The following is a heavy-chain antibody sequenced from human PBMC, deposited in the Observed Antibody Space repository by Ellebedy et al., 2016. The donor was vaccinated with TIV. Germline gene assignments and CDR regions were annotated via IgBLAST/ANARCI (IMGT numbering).Heavy chain of an antibody. CDR3: ARDMGWGNERINDAFDI. D-gene: IGHD7-27*01. Sequence: GESLKISCAVSRFSFSNYWMTWVRQAPGKGLEWVANINQDGSQKYYVDSVKGRFTISRDNTKNSLYLQMNTLRAEDTSIYYCARDMGWGNERINDAFDIWGQGTMVTVSS. V-gene: IGHV3-7*01. CDR1: RFSFSNYW. J-gene: IGHJ3*02. CDR2: INQDGSQK.